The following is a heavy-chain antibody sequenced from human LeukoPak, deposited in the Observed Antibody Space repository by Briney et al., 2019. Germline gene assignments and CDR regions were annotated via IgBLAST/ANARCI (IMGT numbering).Heavy chain of an antibody. Sequence: GRSLRLSCAASGFTFSNYAMHWVRQTPGKGLEWVAVISYDGSNKYYADSVKGRFTISRDNSKNTLYLQMNSLRAEDTAVYYCARGNYGLDYWGQGTLVTVSS. CDR2: ISYDGSNK. CDR3: ARGNYGLDY. J-gene: IGHJ4*02. CDR1: GFTFSNYA. V-gene: IGHV3-30*04. D-gene: IGHD3-10*01.